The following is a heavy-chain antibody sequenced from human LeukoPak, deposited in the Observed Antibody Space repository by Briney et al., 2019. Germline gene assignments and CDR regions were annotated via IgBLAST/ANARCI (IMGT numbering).Heavy chain of an antibody. V-gene: IGHV4-34*01. J-gene: IGHJ5*02. Sequence: SETLSLTCAVYGGSFSGYYWSWIRQPPGKGLEWIGEINHSGSTNYNPSLKSRVTISVDTSKNQFSLKLSSVTAADTAVYYCARRYDLHNWFDPWGQGTLVTVSS. CDR2: INHSGST. CDR3: ARRYDLHNWFDP. CDR1: GGSFSGYY. D-gene: IGHD3-3*01.